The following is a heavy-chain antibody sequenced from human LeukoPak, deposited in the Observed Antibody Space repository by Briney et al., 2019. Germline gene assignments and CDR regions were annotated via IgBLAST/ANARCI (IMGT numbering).Heavy chain of an antibody. V-gene: IGHV3-53*01. D-gene: IGHD3-22*01. CDR1: GFTLSTHY. CDR2: IYSGGTT. Sequence: GGSLRLSCAASGFTLSTHYMNWVRQAPGKGLEWVSIIYSGGTTYYADSVKGRFTISRDTSKNTLSLQMNSLRAEDTGVYYCARLRRNSDKSGFYYYYDYWGQGTLVTVSS. J-gene: IGHJ4*02. CDR3: ARLRRNSDKSGFYYYYDY.